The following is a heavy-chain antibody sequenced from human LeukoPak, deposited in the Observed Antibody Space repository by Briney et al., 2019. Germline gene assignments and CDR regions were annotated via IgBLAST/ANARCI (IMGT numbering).Heavy chain of an antibody. CDR1: GFTFSSYS. Sequence: GGSLRLSCAASGFTFSSYSMNWVRQAPGKGLEWVSSISSSSSYIYYADSVKGRFTISRDNAKNSLYLQMNSLRAEDTAVYYCARDYTGEYYYDSSGYYYQAYFDYWGRGTLVTVSS. CDR2: ISSSSSYI. CDR3: ARDYTGEYYYDSSGYYYQAYFDY. D-gene: IGHD3-22*01. J-gene: IGHJ4*02. V-gene: IGHV3-21*01.